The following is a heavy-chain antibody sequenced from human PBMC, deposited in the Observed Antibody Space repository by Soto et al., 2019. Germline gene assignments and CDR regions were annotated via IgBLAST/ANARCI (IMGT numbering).Heavy chain of an antibody. CDR3: ANENPYSNICYELDY. CDR2: ISGSGVST. CDR1: GFTFSSYA. D-gene: IGHD6-13*01. J-gene: IGHJ4*01. V-gene: IGHV3-23*01. Sequence: EVQLLGSWGGLVQPGGSLRLSFAASGFTFSSYAMSWVCQAPGKVLEWVSAISGSGVSTYYADSVKGRFTISRYKSTNTQYLQMKSLRAEDTAVYYCANENPYSNICYELDYRGHGTLVTVSS.